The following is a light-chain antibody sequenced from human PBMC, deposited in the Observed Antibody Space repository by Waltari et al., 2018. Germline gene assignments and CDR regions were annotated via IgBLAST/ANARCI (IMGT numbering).Light chain of an antibody. CDR1: SSDVGGYNY. Sequence: QSALTQPASVSGSPGQSITISCTGTSSDVGGYNYVSWYQQHPGKAPKLMIYDVSNRPSGVSSLFSGSTSGNTASLTISGLQAEDEADYYCSSYTSSTVVFGGGTKLTVL. CDR2: DVS. V-gene: IGLV2-14*03. CDR3: SSYTSSTVV. J-gene: IGLJ2*01.